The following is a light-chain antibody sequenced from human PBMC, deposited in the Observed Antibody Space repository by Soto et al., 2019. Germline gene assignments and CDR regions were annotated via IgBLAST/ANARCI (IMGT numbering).Light chain of an antibody. J-gene: IGKJ4*01. CDR2: DAS. CDR3: QQRNRWPLT. V-gene: IGKV3-11*01. Sequence: EIVLTQSPVTLSLSPGERANLSCRASHSVSSDLLWYQQKHGQSPRLLISDASNRATGIPARFSGSGSGTDFILTISSLEPEDFAVYYCQQRNRWPLTFGGGTRVEIK. CDR1: HSVSSD.